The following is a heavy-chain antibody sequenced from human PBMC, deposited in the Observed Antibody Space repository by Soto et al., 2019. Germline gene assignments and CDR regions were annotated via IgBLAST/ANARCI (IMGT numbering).Heavy chain of an antibody. D-gene: IGHD3-10*01. J-gene: IGHJ4*02. CDR2: ISGSGGST. CDR1: GFTFSSYA. Sequence: GGSLRLSCAASGFTFSSYAMSWVRQAPGKGLEWVSAISGSGGSTYYADSVKGRFTISRDNSKNTLYLQMNSLRAEDTAVYYCAKDLRDYYGSGSAAKGYWGQGTLVTVSS. V-gene: IGHV3-23*01. CDR3: AKDLRDYYGSGSAAKGY.